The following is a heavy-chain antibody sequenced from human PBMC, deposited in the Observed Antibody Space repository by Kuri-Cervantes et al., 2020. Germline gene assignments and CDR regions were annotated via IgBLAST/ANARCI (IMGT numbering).Heavy chain of an antibody. V-gene: IGHV3-23*01. CDR3: ARESYMVTALDY. D-gene: IGHD5-18*01. CDR1: GFTFSGSA. CDR2: ISGSGGST. J-gene: IGHJ4*02. Sequence: LSLTCAASGFTFSGSAMSWVRQAPGKGLEWVSSISGSGGSTYYADSVKGRFTISRDNSKNTLSLQMNSLRAEDTAVYYCARESYMVTALDYWGQGTLVTVSS.